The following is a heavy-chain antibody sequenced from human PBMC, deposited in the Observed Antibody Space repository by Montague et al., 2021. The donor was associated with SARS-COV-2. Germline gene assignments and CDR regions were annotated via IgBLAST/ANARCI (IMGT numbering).Heavy chain of an antibody. CDR2: INHSGST. CDR1: GGSFSGYY. J-gene: IGHJ5*02. V-gene: IGHV4-34*01. D-gene: IGHD6-13*01. Sequence: SETLSLTCAVYGGSFSGYYWSWIRQPPGKGLEWIGEINHSGSTNYNPSLKSRVTISVDTSKNQFSLKLSSVTAADTAAYYCARGRYSSSWYGRKNWFDPWGQGTLVTVSS. CDR3: ARGRYSSSWYGRKNWFDP.